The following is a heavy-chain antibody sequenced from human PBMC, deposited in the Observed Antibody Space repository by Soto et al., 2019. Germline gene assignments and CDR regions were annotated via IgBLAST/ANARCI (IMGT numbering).Heavy chain of an antibody. Sequence: GASVTVSCKGSGNTFTYVYLHWVRQAPGQALEWMGWITTFNVNTKYAQKFQDRVTFTGDTSLNTAYIELSSLRSDDTAMFYCASGRYDASGYFDYWGQGTLVTVSS. CDR2: ITTFNVNT. CDR3: ASGRYDASGYFDY. CDR1: GNTFTYVY. J-gene: IGHJ4*02. V-gene: IGHV1-45*02. D-gene: IGHD3-22*01.